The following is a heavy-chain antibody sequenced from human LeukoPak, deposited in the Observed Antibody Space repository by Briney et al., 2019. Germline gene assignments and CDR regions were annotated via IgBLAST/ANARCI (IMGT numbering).Heavy chain of an antibody. D-gene: IGHD4-17*01. J-gene: IGHJ6*03. V-gene: IGHV4-38-2*02. Sequence: SETLSLTCSGSNYSISNSLYWGGLRQPPGKGREWIGSIYRSGSTFYNPSLDSRVTISLDPSKHQFSLRLSSVPAADTAVYFCETGTYGYYMDVWGKGTTVTVSS. CDR1: NYSISNSLY. CDR2: IYRSGST. CDR3: ETGTYGYYMDV.